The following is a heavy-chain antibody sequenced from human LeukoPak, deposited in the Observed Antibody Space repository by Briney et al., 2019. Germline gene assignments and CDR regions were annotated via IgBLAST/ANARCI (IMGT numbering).Heavy chain of an antibody. D-gene: IGHD3-22*01. CDR1: GFTFSSYV. Sequence: GGSLRLSCAASGFTFSSYVMSWVRQAPGKGLEWVSAVSGSGGSTYYADSVKGRFTTSSDNSKNTLYLQMNSLRAEDAAVYYCAKDLGEGDSSGYYYYGMDVWGQGTTVIVS. V-gene: IGHV3-23*01. CDR3: AKDLGEGDSSGYYYYGMDV. CDR2: VSGSGGST. J-gene: IGHJ6*02.